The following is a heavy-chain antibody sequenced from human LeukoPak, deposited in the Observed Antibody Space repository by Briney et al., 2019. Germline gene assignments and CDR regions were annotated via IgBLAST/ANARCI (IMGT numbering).Heavy chain of an antibody. CDR1: GFTFSSYA. J-gene: IGHJ4*02. V-gene: IGHV3-23*01. CDR3: AKDQGDGYIDRRTDGSFDY. CDR2: ISGSGGST. Sequence: PGGSLRLSCAASGFTFSSYAMSWVRQAPGKGLEWVSAISGSGGSTYYADSVKGRFTISRDNSKNTLYLQMNSLRAEDTAVYYCAKDQGDGYIDRRTDGSFDYWGQGTLVTVSS. D-gene: IGHD5-24*01.